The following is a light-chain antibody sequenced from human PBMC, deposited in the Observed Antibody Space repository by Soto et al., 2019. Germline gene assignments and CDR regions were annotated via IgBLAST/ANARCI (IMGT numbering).Light chain of an antibody. V-gene: IGLV2-14*03. J-gene: IGLJ1*01. CDR3: VSYTSSTTYV. CDR1: SSDVGGSNF. Sequence: GASSDVGGSNFVSWYRQHPGKPPKLIIYDVANRPSGVSNRFSGSKSGSTASLIISRLQTEDEADYYCVSYTSSTTYVFGTGTKVTVL. CDR2: DVA.